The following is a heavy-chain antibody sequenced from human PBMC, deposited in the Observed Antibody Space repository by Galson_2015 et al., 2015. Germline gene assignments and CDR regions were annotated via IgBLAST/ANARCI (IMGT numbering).Heavy chain of an antibody. D-gene: IGHD3-9*01. V-gene: IGHV4-59*02. Sequence: LRLSCAASGFTVSSNYMSWVRQAPGKGLEWIGSIYYSGSTYYNPSLKSRVTISVDTSKNQFSLKLSSVTAADTAVYYCARVPDYDILTGYYKNAFDIWGQGTMVTVSS. J-gene: IGHJ3*02. CDR1: GFTVSSNY. CDR2: IYYSGST. CDR3: ARVPDYDILTGYYKNAFDI.